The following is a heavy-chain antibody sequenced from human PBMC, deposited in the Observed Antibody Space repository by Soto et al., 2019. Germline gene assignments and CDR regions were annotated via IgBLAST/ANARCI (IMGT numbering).Heavy chain of an antibody. V-gene: IGHV4-59*12. J-gene: IGHJ6*04. CDR3: ARAEYSSSSPPYYGKDV. CDR1: GGSISSYY. CDR2: IYYSGST. D-gene: IGHD6-6*01. Sequence: SETLSLTCTVSGGSISSYYWSWIRQPPGKGLEWIGYIYYSGSTNYNPSLKSRVTISVDTSKNQFSLKLSSVTAADTAVYYCARAEYSSSSPPYYGKDVWGKGTTVTVSS.